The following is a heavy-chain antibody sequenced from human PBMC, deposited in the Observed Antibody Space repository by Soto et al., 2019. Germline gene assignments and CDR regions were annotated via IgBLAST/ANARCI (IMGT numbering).Heavy chain of an antibody. J-gene: IGHJ4*02. Sequence: EVQLLESGGGLVQPGGSLRLSCAASGFTFSSYAMSWVRQAPGKGLAWVSAISGSGGSTYYADSVKGRFTISSDNSKNTMDLQMNSMRAEDTAVYYCDLKLTNDFYYWGQGTLVTGSS. CDR1: GFTFSSYA. CDR2: ISGSGGST. V-gene: IGHV3-23*01. D-gene: IGHD4-17*01. CDR3: DLKLTNDFYY.